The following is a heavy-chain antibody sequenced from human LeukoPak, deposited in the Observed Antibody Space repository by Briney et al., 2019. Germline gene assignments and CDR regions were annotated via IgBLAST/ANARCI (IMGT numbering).Heavy chain of an antibody. V-gene: IGHV3-7*01. J-gene: IGHJ6*04. CDR2: IKQDGSEK. CDR1: GFSFSSYW. Sequence: GGSLRLSCEASGFSFSSYWMSWVRQAPGKGLEWVANIKQDGSEKYYVDSVKGRFTISRDNAKNSLYLQMNSLRAEDTAVYYCAELGITMIGGVWGKGTTVTISS. CDR3: AELGITMIGGV. D-gene: IGHD3-10*02.